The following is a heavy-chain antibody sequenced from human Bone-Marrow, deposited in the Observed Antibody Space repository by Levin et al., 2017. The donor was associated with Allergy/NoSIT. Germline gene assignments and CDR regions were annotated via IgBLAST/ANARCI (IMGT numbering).Heavy chain of an antibody. Sequence: PSETLSLTCTVSGGSIISFYYWSWIRQPPSGKGLEWIGYVYYSGDTNYNPSLKSRVTMSMDKSKNQFSLNLNSVTAADTAVYFCARRDYTTESLGAFDIWGQGTTVTVSS. V-gene: IGHV4-59*08. CDR2: VYYSGDT. D-gene: IGHD3-3*01. CDR1: GGSIISFYY. CDR3: ARRDYTTESLGAFDI. J-gene: IGHJ3*02.